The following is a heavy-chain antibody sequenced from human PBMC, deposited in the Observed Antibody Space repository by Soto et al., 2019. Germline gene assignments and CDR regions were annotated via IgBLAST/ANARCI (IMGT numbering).Heavy chain of an antibody. V-gene: IGHV3-9*01. CDR3: AKDLRGYSSVHWFDP. CDR1: GFTFDDYA. CDR2: ISWNSGSI. Sequence: GGSLRLSCAASGFTFDDYAMHWVRQAPGKGLEWVSGISWNSGSIGYADSVKGRFTISRDNAKNSLYLQMNSLRAEDTALYYCAKDLRGYSSVHWFDPWGQGTLVTVSS. D-gene: IGHD6-19*01. J-gene: IGHJ5*02.